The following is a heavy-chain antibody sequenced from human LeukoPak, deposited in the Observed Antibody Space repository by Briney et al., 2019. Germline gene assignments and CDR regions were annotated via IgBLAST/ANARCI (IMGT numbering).Heavy chain of an antibody. D-gene: IGHD3-10*01. Sequence: GGSLRLSCAASGFTFFTYTMSWVRQTPGRRLEWVSSISSSSSYIYYADSVKGRFTISRDNAKNSLYLQINSLRAEDTAVYYCAGGYGSGSLNDAFDIWGQGTMVTVSS. J-gene: IGHJ3*02. V-gene: IGHV3-21*01. CDR2: ISSSSSYI. CDR3: AGGYGSGSLNDAFDI. CDR1: GFTFFTYT.